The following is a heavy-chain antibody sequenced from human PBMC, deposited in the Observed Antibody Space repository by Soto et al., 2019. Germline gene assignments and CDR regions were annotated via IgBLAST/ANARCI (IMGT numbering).Heavy chain of an antibody. CDR1: GFTSRYYT. D-gene: IGHD4-4*01. CDR3: ARDSSDSWHAIY. Sequence: GGSLRLSCVVSGFTSRYYTLHWVRQAPGKGPEWVSSISSTSTDIYYADSVKGRFTISRDNDKNSLYLQMNGLRAEDTAVYYCARDSSDSWHAIYWGQGALVTVSS. CDR2: ISSTSTDI. V-gene: IGHV3-21*01. J-gene: IGHJ4*02.